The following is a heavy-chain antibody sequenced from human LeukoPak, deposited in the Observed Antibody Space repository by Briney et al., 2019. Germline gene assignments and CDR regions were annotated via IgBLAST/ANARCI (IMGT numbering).Heavy chain of an antibody. CDR1: GFTFSSYW. Sequence: GGSLRLSCAASGFTFSSYWMHWVRQAPGKGLVWVSRINSDGSSTSYADSVKGRFTISRDNAKNSLYLQMNSLRAEDTAVYYCAREKVYCSTTSCPTDAFDIWGQGTMVTVSS. CDR3: AREKVYCSTTSCPTDAFDI. J-gene: IGHJ3*02. CDR2: INSDGSST. D-gene: IGHD2-2*01. V-gene: IGHV3-74*01.